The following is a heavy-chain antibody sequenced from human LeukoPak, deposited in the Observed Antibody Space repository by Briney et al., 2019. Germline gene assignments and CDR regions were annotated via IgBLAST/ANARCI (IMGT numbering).Heavy chain of an antibody. D-gene: IGHD5-12*01. Sequence: GGSLRLSCAASGFTPRSYDMSWVRQAPGKGLEWVAATSGSGVNSYYADSVRGRFTISRDNSQSTLYLQMDSLRAEDTALYYCAKEYSGYDFDYWGQGTLVTVSS. CDR3: AKEYSGYDFDY. V-gene: IGHV3-23*01. J-gene: IGHJ4*02. CDR2: TSGSGVNS. CDR1: GFTPRSYD.